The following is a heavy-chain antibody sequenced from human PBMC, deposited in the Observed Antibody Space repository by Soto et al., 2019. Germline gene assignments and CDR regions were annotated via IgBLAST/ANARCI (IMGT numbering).Heavy chain of an antibody. CDR3: ARATRGYSSSSLAFDI. CDR1: GYTFISYN. D-gene: IGHD6-6*01. V-gene: IGHV1-18*04. J-gene: IGHJ3*02. CDR2: ISTYNANT. Sequence: QVPLVQSAVDVEKPGASVKVSCKTSGYTFISYNINWVRQAPGQGLEWMGWISTYNANTKYLQKFQGRVTMTTDTSTSTVYMELRGLRSDDTAVYYCARATRGYSSSSLAFDIWGQGTMVTVSS.